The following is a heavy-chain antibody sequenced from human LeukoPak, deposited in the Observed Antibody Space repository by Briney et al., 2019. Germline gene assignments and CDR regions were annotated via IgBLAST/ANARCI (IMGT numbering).Heavy chain of an antibody. CDR2: VSGSGANT. CDR1: GFTFSNYA. J-gene: IGHJ6*02. V-gene: IGHV3-23*01. D-gene: IGHD3-10*01. Sequence: GGSLRLPCAASGFTFSNYAINWARQAPGKGLEWVSAVSGSGANTYYADSVKGRFTISRDNSKDTLYLQMNRLRVEDTAVYFCARVLGGFPYYYGMDVWGQGTTVAVSS. CDR3: ARVLGGFPYYYGMDV.